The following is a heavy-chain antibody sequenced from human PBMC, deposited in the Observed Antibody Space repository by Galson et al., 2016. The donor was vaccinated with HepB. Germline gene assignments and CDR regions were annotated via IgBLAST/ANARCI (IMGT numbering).Heavy chain of an antibody. D-gene: IGHD1-26*01. CDR2: MNTNSGITGYAQSGIT. Sequence: SVKVSCKAAGYTFTSHDINWVRQATGQGLEWMGWMNTNSGITGYAQSGITGYAQKFQGRVTMTRDTSINTAYLELSSLRYEDTAVYYCARGPLAPYSRSLDHWGQGTLVTVSS. V-gene: IGHV1-8*01. J-gene: IGHJ4*02. CDR3: ARGPLAPYSRSLDH. CDR1: GYTFTSHD.